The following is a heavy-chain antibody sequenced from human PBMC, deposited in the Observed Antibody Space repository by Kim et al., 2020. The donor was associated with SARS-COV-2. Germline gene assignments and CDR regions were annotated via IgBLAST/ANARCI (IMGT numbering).Heavy chain of an antibody. J-gene: IGHJ5*02. CDR1: GYGFTDYA. V-gene: IGHV1-3*01. CDR2: INAVYGDT. CDR3: ARDRYTYGFAENYFDP. Sequence: ASVKVSCKASGYGFTDYAIHWVRQAPGQRLEWMGWINAVYGDTKYSQKFQDRVTLTRDTSANTAYMELSSLRSEDTAVFYCARDRYTYGFAENYFDPWGQGTLVTVSS. D-gene: IGHD5-18*01.